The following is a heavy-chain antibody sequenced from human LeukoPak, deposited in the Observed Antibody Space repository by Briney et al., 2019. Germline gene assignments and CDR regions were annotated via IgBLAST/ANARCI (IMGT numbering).Heavy chain of an antibody. V-gene: IGHV3-30*18. J-gene: IGHJ3*02. Sequence: GGSLRLSCTASGFTFSSYGMHWVRQAPGKGLEWVAVISYDGSNKYYADSVKGRFTISRDNSKNTLYLQMNSLRAEDTAVYYCAKDRIQLWLGDAFDIWGQGTMVTVSS. CDR3: AKDRIQLWLGDAFDI. D-gene: IGHD5-18*01. CDR1: GFTFSSYG. CDR2: ISYDGSNK.